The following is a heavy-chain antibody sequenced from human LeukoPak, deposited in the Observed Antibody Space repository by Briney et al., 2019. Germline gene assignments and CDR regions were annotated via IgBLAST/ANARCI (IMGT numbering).Heavy chain of an antibody. V-gene: IGHV4-59*01. J-gene: IGHJ5*02. CDR2: IYSSGST. Sequence: PSETLSLTCAASGVSISSYYWSWIRQPPGKGLEWIGYIYSSGSTKYNPSLKSRLTISVDTSKHQFSLKLSSVTAADTAVYYCARHGSTVTTARFDPWGQGTLVTVSS. D-gene: IGHD4-17*01. CDR3: ARHGSTVTTARFDP. CDR1: GVSISSYY.